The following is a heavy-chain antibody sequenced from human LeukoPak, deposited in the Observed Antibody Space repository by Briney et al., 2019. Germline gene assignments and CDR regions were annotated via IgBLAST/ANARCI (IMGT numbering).Heavy chain of an antibody. CDR2: ISNDGSIK. CDR3: AHISSSWPDY. Sequence: PGGSLRLSCAASGFTFRNFGMHWVRQAPGKGLEWVAVISNDGSIKYYVDSVKGRFSISRDNSKNTLFLQMNSLRAEDTAVYYCAHISSSWPDYWGQGTLVTVSS. J-gene: IGHJ4*02. D-gene: IGHD6-13*01. CDR1: GFTFRNFG. V-gene: IGHV3-30*03.